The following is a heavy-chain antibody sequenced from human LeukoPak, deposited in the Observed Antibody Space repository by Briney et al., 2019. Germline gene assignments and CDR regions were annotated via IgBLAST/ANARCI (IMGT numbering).Heavy chain of an antibody. J-gene: IGHJ4*02. CDR2: INPNSGGT. V-gene: IGHV1-2*02. D-gene: IGHD6-19*01. CDR3: ARYKGSGWYGDWDY. CDR1: GYTFTGYY. Sequence: ASVKVSCKASGYTFTGYYMHWVRQAPGQGLEWMGWINPNSGGTNYAQKFQGRVTMTRDTSISTAYMELSRLRSDDTAVYYCARYKGSGWYGDWDYWGQGTLVTVSS.